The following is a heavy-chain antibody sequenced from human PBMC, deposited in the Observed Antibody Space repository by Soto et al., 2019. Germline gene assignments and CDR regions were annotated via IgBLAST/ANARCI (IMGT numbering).Heavy chain of an antibody. D-gene: IGHD4-17*01. CDR3: ARRPGYGDDLDY. J-gene: IGHJ4*02. V-gene: IGHV4-30-4*01. Sequence: QVQLQESGPGLVKPSQTLSLTCTVSGGSISSGDYYWSWIRQPPGKGLEWIGYIYYSGSTYYNPSLKSRVTISVDTPKNQCSLKLSSVTAADTAVYYCARRPGYGDDLDYWGQGTLVTVSS. CDR1: GGSISSGDYY. CDR2: IYYSGST.